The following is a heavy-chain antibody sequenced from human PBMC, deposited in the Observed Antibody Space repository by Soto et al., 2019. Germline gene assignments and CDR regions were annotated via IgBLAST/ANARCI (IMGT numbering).Heavy chain of an antibody. CDR2: IYPGDSDT. D-gene: IGHD6-13*01. CDR1: ECRVISYG. V-gene: IGHV5-51*01. Sequence: VVSQMIWSKGSECRVISYGGVWVRKMRAKGLEWLGGIYPGDSDTRYSPSFQGQVTISADKSISTAYLQWSSLKASDTAMYYCARVARDSSSWYSAYYYYYGMDVWGQGTTVTVSS. CDR3: ARVARDSSSWYSAYYYYYGMDV. J-gene: IGHJ6*02.